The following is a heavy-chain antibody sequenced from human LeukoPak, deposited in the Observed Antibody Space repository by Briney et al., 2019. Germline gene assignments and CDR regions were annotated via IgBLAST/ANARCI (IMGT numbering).Heavy chain of an antibody. J-gene: IGHJ4*02. CDR3: ASSIAAAPYYFDY. V-gene: IGHV3-23*01. D-gene: IGHD6-13*01. CDR2: ISGSGGST. CDR1: GFTFSSYA. Sequence: GGSLRLSCAASGFTFSSYAMSWVRQGPGKGLEWVSAISGSGGSTYYADSVKGRFTISRDNSKNTLYLQMNSLRAEDTAVYYCASSIAAAPYYFDYWGQGTLVTVSS.